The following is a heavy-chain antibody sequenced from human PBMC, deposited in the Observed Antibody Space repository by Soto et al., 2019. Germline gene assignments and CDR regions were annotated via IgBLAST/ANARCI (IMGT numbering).Heavy chain of an antibody. D-gene: IGHD3-22*01. Sequence: PGGSLRLSCAASGFTFSSYLMHWVRQAPGKGLVWVSRINSDGSSTSYADSVKGRFTISRDNAKNTLYLQMNSLRAEDTAVYYCARVIRHYYDSSGYKSAPRWFDPWGQGTLVTVSS. CDR3: ARVIRHYYDSSGYKSAPRWFDP. CDR1: GFTFSSYL. J-gene: IGHJ5*02. V-gene: IGHV3-74*01. CDR2: INSDGSST.